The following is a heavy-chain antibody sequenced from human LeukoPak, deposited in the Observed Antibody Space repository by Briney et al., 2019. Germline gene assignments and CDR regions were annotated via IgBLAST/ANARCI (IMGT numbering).Heavy chain of an antibody. D-gene: IGHD2-21*02. CDR2: IYPGDSDT. V-gene: IGHV5-51*01. CDR1: GYSFTSYW. J-gene: IGHJ3*02. Sequence: PGESLKISCKGSGYSFTSYWIGWVRQMPGKGLEWMGIIYPGDSDTRYSPSFQGQVTISADRSISTAYLQWSSLKASDTAMYYCARRPGDWEISGHFDIWGQGTMLTVSS. CDR3: ARRPGDWEISGHFDI.